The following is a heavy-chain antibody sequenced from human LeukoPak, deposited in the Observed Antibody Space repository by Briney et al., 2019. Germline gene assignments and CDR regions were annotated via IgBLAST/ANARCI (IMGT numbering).Heavy chain of an antibody. D-gene: IGHD2-2*02. CDR1: GGSFSGYY. CDR2: INHSGST. V-gene: IGHV4-34*01. Sequence: SETLSLTCAVYGGSFSGYYWSWIRQPPGKGLEWIGEINHSGSTNYNPSLKSRVTISVDTSKNQFSLKLSSVTAADTAVHYCARVGCSSTSCYTKYFQHWGQGTLVTVSS. CDR3: ARVGCSSTSCYTKYFQH. J-gene: IGHJ1*01.